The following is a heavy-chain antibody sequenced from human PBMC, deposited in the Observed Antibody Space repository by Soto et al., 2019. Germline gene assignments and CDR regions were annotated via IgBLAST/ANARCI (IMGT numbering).Heavy chain of an antibody. D-gene: IGHD4-4*01. CDR2: IESETAGGTT. V-gene: IGHV3-15*04. CDR3: VTDTTVAVAGRLY. CDR1: GVTFTNAW. Sequence: DVQLVESGGGLVKPGESLRLSCAASGVTFTNAWMSWVRQAPGKGLGWVGRIESETAGGTTDYAARVKGRFIISADHSKTPLYLKMSSLKTEDPTVYYCVTDTTVAVAGRLYWGQGTGVTVSS. J-gene: IGHJ4*02.